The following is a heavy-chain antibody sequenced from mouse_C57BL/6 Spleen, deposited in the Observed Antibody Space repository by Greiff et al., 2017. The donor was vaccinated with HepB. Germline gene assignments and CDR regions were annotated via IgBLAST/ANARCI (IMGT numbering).Heavy chain of an antibody. D-gene: IGHD1-1*01. Sequence: VQLQQSGPELVKPGASVKISCKASGYAFSSSWMNWVKQRPGKGLEWIGRIYPGDGDTNYNGKFKGKATLTADKSSSTAYMQLSSLTSEDSAVYSCARSPHYYGRSYGYFDVWGTGTTVTVSS. V-gene: IGHV1-82*01. CDR2: IYPGDGDT. J-gene: IGHJ1*03. CDR1: GYAFSSSW. CDR3: ARSPHYYGRSYGYFDV.